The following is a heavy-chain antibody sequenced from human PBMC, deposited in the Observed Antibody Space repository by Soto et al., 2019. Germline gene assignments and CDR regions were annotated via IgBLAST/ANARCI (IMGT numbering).Heavy chain of an antibody. CDR3: ARYQYSSGWYGNDY. V-gene: IGHV1-18*01. J-gene: IGHJ4*02. Sequence: ASVKVSCKASGGTLSSYAISWVRQAPGQGLEWMGWISPNIGTTNYAQKFQGRVTMTTDASTSTAYMELRSLRSDDTAVYYCARYQYSSGWYGNDYWGQGTLVTVSS. CDR2: ISPNIGTT. D-gene: IGHD6-19*01. CDR1: GGTLSSYA.